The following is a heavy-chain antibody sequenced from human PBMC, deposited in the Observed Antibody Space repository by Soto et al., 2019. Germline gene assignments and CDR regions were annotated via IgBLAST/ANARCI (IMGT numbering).Heavy chain of an antibody. CDR1: GFSLTNSGVG. D-gene: IGHD3-3*01. CDR3: AHRVLRTVFGLITTTATYFDI. CDR2: LYWDDDK. V-gene: IGHV2-5*02. J-gene: IGHJ4*02. Sequence: QITWNESGPTVVRPTEPLTLTCRFSGFSLTNSGVGVGWIRQSPGKAPEWLALLYWDDDKRYSASLKSRFTITKDTTKTQVVLTVSEVDPPDTATYYCAHRVLRTVFGLITTTATYFDIWGQGPPVAFS.